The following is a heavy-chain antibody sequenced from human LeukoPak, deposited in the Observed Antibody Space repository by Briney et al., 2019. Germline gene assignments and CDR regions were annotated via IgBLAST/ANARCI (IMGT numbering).Heavy chain of an antibody. D-gene: IGHD1-26*01. CDR1: GFTFSSYC. Sequence: GGSLRLSCAASGFTFSSYCMSWVRQSPGKGLEWVANIKEDGSVKNYVDSVKGRFTISRDNAKKSLYVQMNSLRADDTAVYYCGREVPGGATILDYWGQGTLVTVSS. J-gene: IGHJ4*02. CDR2: IKEDGSVK. V-gene: IGHV3-7*04. CDR3: GREVPGGATILDY.